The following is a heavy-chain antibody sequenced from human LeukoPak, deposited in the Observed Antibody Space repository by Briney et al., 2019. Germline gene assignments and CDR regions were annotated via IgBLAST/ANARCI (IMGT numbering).Heavy chain of an antibody. V-gene: IGHV1-69*13. J-gene: IGHJ4*02. CDR1: GGTFSSYA. D-gene: IGHD7-27*01. CDR2: IIPIFGTA. CDR3: AGYSDWGYYFDY. Sequence: ASVKVSCKASGGTFSSYAISWVRQAPGQGLEWMGGIIPIFGTANYAQKFQGRVTITADESTSTAYMELSSLRSEDTAVYYCAGYSDWGYYFDYWGQGTLVTVSS.